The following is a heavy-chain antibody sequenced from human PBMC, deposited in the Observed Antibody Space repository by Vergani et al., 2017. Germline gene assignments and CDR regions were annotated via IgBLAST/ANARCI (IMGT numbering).Heavy chain of an antibody. V-gene: IGHV4-34*01. J-gene: IGHJ5*02. Sequence: QVQLQESGPGLVKPSETLSLTCAVYGGSFSGYYWSWIRQPPGKGLEWIGEINHSGSTNYNPSLKSRVTISVDTSKNQFSLKLSSVTAADTAVYYCARGFSWIQLWRSESPGYWFDPWGQGTLVTVSS. CDR2: INHSGST. CDR1: GGSFSGYY. CDR3: ARGFSWIQLWRSESPGYWFDP. D-gene: IGHD5-18*01.